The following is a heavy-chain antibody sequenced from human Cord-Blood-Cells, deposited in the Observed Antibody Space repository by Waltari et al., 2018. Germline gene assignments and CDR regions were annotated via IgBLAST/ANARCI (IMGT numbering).Heavy chain of an antibody. V-gene: IGHV3-33*01. Sequence: QVQLVESGGGVVQPGRSLRLSCAASGFTFSSYGMPWVRQAPGKGLEWVAVIWYDGSNKYYADSVKGRFTISRDNSKNTLYLQMNSLRAEDTAVYYCARDEAYCGGDCYSWFDPWGQGTLVTVSS. CDR3: ARDEAYCGGDCYSWFDP. J-gene: IGHJ5*02. CDR1: GFTFSSYG. D-gene: IGHD2-21*01. CDR2: IWYDGSNK.